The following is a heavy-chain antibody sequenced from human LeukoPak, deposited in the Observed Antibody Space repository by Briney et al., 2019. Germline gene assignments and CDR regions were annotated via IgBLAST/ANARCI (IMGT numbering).Heavy chain of an antibody. CDR2: INPNSGGT. Sequence: APVKVSCKASGYTFTDYYMYWVRQAPGQGLEWMGWINPNSGGTNYAQKFQGRVTMTRDTSISTAYMELSRLRSDDTAVYYCQQSADTFDIWGQGTMVTVSS. CDR1: GYTFTDYY. D-gene: IGHD1/OR15-1a*01. J-gene: IGHJ3*02. V-gene: IGHV1-2*02. CDR3: QQSADTFDI.